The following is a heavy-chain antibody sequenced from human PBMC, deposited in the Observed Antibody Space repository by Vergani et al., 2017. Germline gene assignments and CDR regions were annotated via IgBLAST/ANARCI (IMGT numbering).Heavy chain of an antibody. CDR2: IVPILGIA. D-gene: IGHD3-22*01. CDR3: AVEAYYYDSSGYYHGPFDY. J-gene: IGHJ4*02. CDR1: GGTFSSYA. V-gene: IGHV1-69*04. Sequence: QVQLVQSGAEVKKPGSSVKVSCKASGGTFSSYAISWVRQAPGQGLEWMGRIVPILGIANYAQKFQGIVTITADKSTSTAYMELSSLRSEDTAVYYCAVEAYYYDSSGYYHGPFDYWGQGTLVTVSS.